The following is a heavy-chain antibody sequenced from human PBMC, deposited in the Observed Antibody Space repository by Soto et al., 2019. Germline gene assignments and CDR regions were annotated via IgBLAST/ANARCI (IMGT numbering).Heavy chain of an antibody. CDR3: AKDLLAVAGTG. D-gene: IGHD6-19*01. CDR2: ISGSGGST. V-gene: IGHV3-23*01. Sequence: GGSLRLSCAASGFTFSNYAMNWVRQAPGKGLEWISVISGSGGSTYYADSVKGRFTISRDNSKNTLYLQMNSLRAEDTAVYYCAKDLLAVAGTGWGQGTLVTVSS. CDR1: GFTFSNYA. J-gene: IGHJ4*02.